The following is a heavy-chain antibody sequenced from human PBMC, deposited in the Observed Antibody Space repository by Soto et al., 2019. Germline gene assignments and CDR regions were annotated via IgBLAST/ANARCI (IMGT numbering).Heavy chain of an antibody. J-gene: IGHJ6*02. Sequence: SETLSLTCVVYGGSLSGIYWTWVRQPPGKGLEWIGEVNHSGSTNYSPSLESRITISLDTSNNQFSLKLSSVTAADTAVYYCAKGPGYSFGYSVYYYYYGMGVWGQGTTVTVSS. D-gene: IGHD5-18*01. CDR3: AKGPGYSFGYSVYYYYYGMGV. CDR1: GGSLSGIY. V-gene: IGHV4-34*01. CDR2: VNHSGST.